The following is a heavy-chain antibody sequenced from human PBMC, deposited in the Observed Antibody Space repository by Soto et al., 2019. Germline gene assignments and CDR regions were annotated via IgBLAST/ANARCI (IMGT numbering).Heavy chain of an antibody. V-gene: IGHV3-30*18. CDR1: GFTFSSYG. D-gene: IGHD1-26*01. CDR2: ISYDGSNK. J-gene: IGHJ3*02. Sequence: QVQLVESGGGVVQPGRSLRLSCAASGFTFSSYGMHWVRQAPGKGLEWVAVISYDGSNKYYADSVKGRFTISRDNSKNTLYLQMHSLRAEDTAVYYCAKEGGWELLSATCDIWGQGTMVTVSS. CDR3: AKEGGWELLSATCDI.